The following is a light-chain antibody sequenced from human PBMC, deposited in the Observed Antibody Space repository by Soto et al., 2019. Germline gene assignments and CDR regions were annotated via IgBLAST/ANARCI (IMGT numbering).Light chain of an antibody. CDR2: TNN. J-gene: IGLJ1*01. V-gene: IGLV1-44*01. CDR1: TSDIGTNA. CDR3: ATWHDSFYV. Sequence: QSVLTQPPSASGTPGQRVTVSCSGSTSDIGTNAVNWFQHLPGTAPRLLIYTNNQRPSGVPDRFSGSKSGTSASLAISGLQSEAEATYYCATWHDSFYVFGTGTKVTVL.